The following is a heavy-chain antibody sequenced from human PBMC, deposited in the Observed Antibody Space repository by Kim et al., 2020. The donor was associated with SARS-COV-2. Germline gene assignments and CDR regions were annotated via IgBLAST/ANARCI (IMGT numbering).Heavy chain of an antibody. V-gene: IGHV3-11*05. J-gene: IGHJ3*02. D-gene: IGHD3-10*01. CDR3: ARARALVRGAISGFDI. Sequence: DSVKGRFTIPRDNAQNSLYLQMNSLRTEDTAIYFCARARALVRGAISGFDIWGQGTTVTVSS.